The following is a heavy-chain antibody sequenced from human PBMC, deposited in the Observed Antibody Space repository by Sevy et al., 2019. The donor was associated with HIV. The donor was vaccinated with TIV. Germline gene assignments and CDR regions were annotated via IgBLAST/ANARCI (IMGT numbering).Heavy chain of an antibody. CDR2: IWYDGSKK. D-gene: IGHD1-26*01. Sequence: GGSLRLSCAASGFTFSSYDIHWVRQAPGKGLEWVAVIWYDGSKKYYADSVKGRFTISRDNSKNTLYLQMNSLRAEDTAVYYCARGDSGSYYVYFEHWGQGTLVTVSS. V-gene: IGHV3-33*01. CDR1: GFTFSSYD. J-gene: IGHJ1*01. CDR3: ARGDSGSYYVYFEH.